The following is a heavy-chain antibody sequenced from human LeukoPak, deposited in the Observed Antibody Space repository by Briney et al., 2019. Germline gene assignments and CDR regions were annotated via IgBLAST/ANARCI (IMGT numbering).Heavy chain of an antibody. CDR3: ARVNYGSGSYRRDLRFDY. Sequence: PSETLSPPPTVPGGPISSYSWSGIPHPPPKGRGWVGAFYYSGSTNYNPSLKSRVTISVDTSKNQFSLKLSSVTAADTAVYYCARVNYGSGSYRRDLRFDYWGQGTLVTVSS. J-gene: IGHJ4*02. D-gene: IGHD3-10*01. CDR1: GGPISSYS. V-gene: IGHV4-59*01. CDR2: FYYSGST.